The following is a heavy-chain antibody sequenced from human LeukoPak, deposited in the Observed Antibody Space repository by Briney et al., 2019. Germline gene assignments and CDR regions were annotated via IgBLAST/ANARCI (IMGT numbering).Heavy chain of an antibody. V-gene: IGHV3-13*01. Sequence: PGGSLRLSCAASGFTFSSYGMHWVRQGTGKGLEWVSAISSAGDTYYPDSVKGRFTISRESAKNSLYLQMNSLRAGDTAVYYCARGTYDYASGTYCPPDYWGQGTLVTVSS. D-gene: IGHD3-10*01. CDR1: GFTFSSYG. CDR3: ARGTYDYASGTYCPPDY. J-gene: IGHJ4*02. CDR2: ISSAGDT.